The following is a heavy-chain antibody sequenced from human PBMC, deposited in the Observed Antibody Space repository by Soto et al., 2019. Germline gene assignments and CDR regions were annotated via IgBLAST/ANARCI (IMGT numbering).Heavy chain of an antibody. V-gene: IGHV1-2*04. CDR1: RETKDGKS. J-gene: IGHJ6*01. Sequence: KDPRETKDGKSRRWVQQEKRKGLEWMGWINPNSGGTNYAQKFQGWVTMTRDTSISTAYMELSRLRSDDTAVYYWARILVIFGVGKPAYYYGMGVCGQGT. CDR2: INPNSGGT. CDR3: ARILVIFGVGKPAYYYGMGV. D-gene: IGHD3-3*01.